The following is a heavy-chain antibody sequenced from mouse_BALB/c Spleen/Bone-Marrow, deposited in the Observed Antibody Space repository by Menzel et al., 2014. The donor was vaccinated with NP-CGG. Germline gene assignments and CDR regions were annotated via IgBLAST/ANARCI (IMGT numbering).Heavy chain of an antibody. CDR1: GFTFTDYY. Sequence: EVKLMESGGGLVQPGGPLRLSCATSGFTFTDYYMSWVRQPPGKALEWLGFIRNKANGYTTEYSASVKGRFTTSRDNSQSILYLQMNTPRAEDSATYYCARGGNDLDYWGQGTTLTVSS. V-gene: IGHV7-3*02. D-gene: IGHD2-3*01. CDR2: IRNKANGYTT. CDR3: ARGGNDLDY. J-gene: IGHJ2*01.